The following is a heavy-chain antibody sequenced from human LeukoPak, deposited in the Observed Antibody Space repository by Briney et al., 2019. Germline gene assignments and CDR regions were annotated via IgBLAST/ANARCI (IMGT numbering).Heavy chain of an antibody. CDR3: VRDHLYCFDY. V-gene: IGHV3-48*04. Sequence: SGGSLRLSCAASGFTFSAYSMNWVGQAPGKGLEWISYTSRSSGAIFYADSVKGRFTISGDNAKSSLYLQMNGLRAEDTAVYYCVRDHLYCFDYWGQGTLVTVSS. CDR1: GFTFSAYS. D-gene: IGHD1-26*01. J-gene: IGHJ4*02. CDR2: TSRSSGAI.